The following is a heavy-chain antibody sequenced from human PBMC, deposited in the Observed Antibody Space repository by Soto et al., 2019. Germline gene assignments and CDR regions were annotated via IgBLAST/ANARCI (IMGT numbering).Heavy chain of an antibody. J-gene: IGHJ6*02. V-gene: IGHV1-69*13. CDR3: ARRDITMVRGVIQSPGFFDYYYGMDV. D-gene: IGHD3-10*01. CDR1: GGTFSSYA. Sequence: GASLKVSCKASGGTFSSYAISWVRQAPGQGLEWMGGIIPIFGTANYAQKFQGRVTITADESTSTAYMELSSLRSEDTAVYYCARRDITMVRGVIQSPGFFDYYYGMDVWGQGTTVNVSS. CDR2: IIPIFGTA.